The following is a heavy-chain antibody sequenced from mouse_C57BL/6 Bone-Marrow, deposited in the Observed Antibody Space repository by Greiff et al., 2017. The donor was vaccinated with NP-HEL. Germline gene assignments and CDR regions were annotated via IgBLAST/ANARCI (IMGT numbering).Heavy chain of an antibody. D-gene: IGHD3-1*01. CDR2: ISNGGGST. CDR3: ARHGRDFDY. J-gene: IGHJ2*01. Sequence: EVKVEESGGGLVQPGGSLKLSCAASGFTFSDYYMYWVRQTPEKRLEWVAYISNGGGSTYYPDTVKGRFTISRDNAKNTLYLQMSRLKSEDTAMYYCARHGRDFDYWGQGTTLTVSS. CDR1: GFTFSDYY. V-gene: IGHV5-12*01.